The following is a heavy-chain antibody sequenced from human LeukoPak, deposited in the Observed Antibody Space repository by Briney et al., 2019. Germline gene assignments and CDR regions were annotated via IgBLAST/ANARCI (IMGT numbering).Heavy chain of an antibody. D-gene: IGHD1-26*01. J-gene: IGHJ4*02. CDR3: ARVWTDSGSYYDDRGAFDY. CDR1: GYSISSGYY. V-gene: IGHV4-38-2*02. CDR2: IYHSGST. Sequence: PSETLSLTCTVSGYSISSGYYWGWIRQPPGKGLEWIGSIYHSGSTYYNPSLKSRVTISVDTTKNQISLKLSSVTAADTALYYCARVWTDSGSYYDDRGAFDYWGQGTLVTVSS.